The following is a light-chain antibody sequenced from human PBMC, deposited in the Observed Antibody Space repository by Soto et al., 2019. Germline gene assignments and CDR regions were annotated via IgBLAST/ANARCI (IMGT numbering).Light chain of an antibody. Sequence: DIQLTQSPSTLSASVGSRVTITCRASQRVTTWLAWYQQKPGKAPELLIHDTSILQSGVPSRFSGSGSGTEFTLTISSLQPDDFATYYCQQYDDFWTFGQGTKVEIK. CDR2: DTS. CDR3: QQYDDFWT. J-gene: IGKJ1*01. V-gene: IGKV1-5*01. CDR1: QRVTTW.